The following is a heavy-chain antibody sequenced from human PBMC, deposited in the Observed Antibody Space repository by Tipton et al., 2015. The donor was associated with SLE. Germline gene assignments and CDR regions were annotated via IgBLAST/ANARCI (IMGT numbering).Heavy chain of an antibody. CDR3: ARKGSTVTSFDY. CDR2: INSDGSST. V-gene: IGHV3-74*01. D-gene: IGHD4-17*01. Sequence: GSLRLSCAASGFTFSSYGMHWVRQAPGKGLVWVSRINSDGSSTSYADSVKGRFTISRDNAKNTLYLQMNSLRAEDTAVYYCARKGSTVTSFDYWGQGTLVTVSS. CDR1: GFTFSSYG. J-gene: IGHJ4*02.